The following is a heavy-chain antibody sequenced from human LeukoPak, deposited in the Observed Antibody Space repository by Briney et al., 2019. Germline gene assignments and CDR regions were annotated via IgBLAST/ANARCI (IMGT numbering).Heavy chain of an antibody. J-gene: IGHJ5*02. CDR3: ARYYGSGSSNWFDP. V-gene: IGHV1-2*02. D-gene: IGHD3-10*01. CDR1: GYTFSGYY. Sequence: GASVKVSCKASGYTFSGYYIQWVRQAPGQGLEWMGWINPNSGGSKYAQKFQGRVTMTRNTSISTAYMELSSLRSEDTAVYYCARYYGSGSSNWFDPWGQGTLVTVSS. CDR2: INPNSGGS.